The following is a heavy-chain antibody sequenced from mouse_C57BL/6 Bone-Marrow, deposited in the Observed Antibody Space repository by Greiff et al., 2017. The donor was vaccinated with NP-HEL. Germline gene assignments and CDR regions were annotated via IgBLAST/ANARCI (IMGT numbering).Heavy chain of an antibody. V-gene: IGHV5-12*01. Sequence: EVQGVESGGGLVQPGGSLKLSCAASGFTFSDYYMYWVRQTPEKRLEWVAYISNGGGSTYYPDTVKGRFTISRDNAKNTLYLQMSRLKSEDTAMYYCARHGRWLLLDYWGQGTTLTVSS. J-gene: IGHJ2*01. CDR1: GFTFSDYY. D-gene: IGHD2-3*01. CDR2: ISNGGGST. CDR3: ARHGRWLLLDY.